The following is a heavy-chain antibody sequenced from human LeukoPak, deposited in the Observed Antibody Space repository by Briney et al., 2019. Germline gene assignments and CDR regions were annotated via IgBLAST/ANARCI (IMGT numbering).Heavy chain of an antibody. CDR1: GLTFSSYS. CDR3: ARESDIVVVVEYYFDY. D-gene: IGHD2-15*01. V-gene: IGHV3-48*04. Sequence: GGSLRLSCAASGLTFSSYSMNWVRQAPGKGLEWVSYISSSSSTIYYADSVKGRFTISRDNAKNSLYLQMNSLRAEDTAVYYCARESDIVVVVEYYFDYWGQGTLVTVSS. CDR2: ISSSSSTI. J-gene: IGHJ4*02.